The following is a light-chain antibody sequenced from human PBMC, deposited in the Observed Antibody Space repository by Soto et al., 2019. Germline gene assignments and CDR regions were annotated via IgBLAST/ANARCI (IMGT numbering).Light chain of an antibody. CDR3: TSYTSTSTPYV. CDR2: DVY. Sequence: QSVLTQPASVSGSPGQSITISCAGTSSDVGRYTYVSWYQQHPGKAPKLIIYDVYNRPSGVSNRFSGSTSGNTASLTISGLQAEAEADYYCTSYTSTSTPYVFGGGTKVTVL. J-gene: IGLJ1*01. CDR1: SSDVGRYTY. V-gene: IGLV2-14*01.